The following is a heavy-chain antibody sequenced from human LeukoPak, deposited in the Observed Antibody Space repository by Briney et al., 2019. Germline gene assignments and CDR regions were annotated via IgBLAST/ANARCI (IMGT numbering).Heavy chain of an antibody. V-gene: IGHV3-48*04. D-gene: IGHD2-2*01. CDR1: GFTVSSYG. Sequence: PGGSLRLSCAASGFTVSSYGMHWVRQAPGKGLEWVSYISGSGSTKYYAVSVKGRFAISRDNAKNSLYLQMNSLRAEDTAVYYCARGQGYCTGTSCFFDYWGQGILVTVSS. J-gene: IGHJ4*02. CDR3: ARGQGYCTGTSCFFDY. CDR2: ISGSGSTK.